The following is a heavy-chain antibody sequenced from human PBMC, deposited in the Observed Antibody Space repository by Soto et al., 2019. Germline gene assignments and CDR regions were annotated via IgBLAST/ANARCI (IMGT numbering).Heavy chain of an antibody. D-gene: IGHD6-19*01. Sequence: QVQLQESGPGLVKPSGTLSLTCAVSGGSITSSDWWSWVRKPPGKGLEWIGETSHGGSTTYNPSLKSRVTISVDKSKNQFSLNLSSVTAADTAVYYCARDGHSSGWSWGQGTLVTVSS. CDR1: GGSITSSDW. V-gene: IGHV4-4*02. J-gene: IGHJ5*02. CDR3: ARDGHSSGWS. CDR2: TSHGGST.